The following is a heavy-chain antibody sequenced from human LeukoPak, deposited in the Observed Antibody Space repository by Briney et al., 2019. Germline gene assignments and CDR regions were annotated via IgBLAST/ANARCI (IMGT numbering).Heavy chain of an antibody. CDR3: ARESIAARRRLDFDY. J-gene: IGHJ4*02. V-gene: IGHV3-74*01. CDR2: INADGSRI. Sequence: GGSLRLSCTASGFTFTSYWMHWVRQAPGKGLVWVSRINADGSRITYADSVKGRFTISRDNAKDSLYLQMNSLRAEDTAVYYCARESIAARRRLDFDYWGQGTLVTVSS. CDR1: GFTFTSYW. D-gene: IGHD6-6*01.